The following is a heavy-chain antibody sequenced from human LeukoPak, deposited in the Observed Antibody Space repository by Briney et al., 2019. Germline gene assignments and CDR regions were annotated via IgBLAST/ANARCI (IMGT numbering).Heavy chain of an antibody. CDR2: INPNSGGT. CDR1: GYTFTGYY. Sequence: ASVKVSCKASGYTFTGYYIHWVRQAPGQGLEWMGWINPNSGGTNYAQKFQGRVTMTRDTSISTASMELSRLTSDDTAVYYCARVESSGWYYFGYWGQGTLVTVSS. D-gene: IGHD6-19*01. J-gene: IGHJ4*02. CDR3: ARVESSGWYYFGY. V-gene: IGHV1-2*02.